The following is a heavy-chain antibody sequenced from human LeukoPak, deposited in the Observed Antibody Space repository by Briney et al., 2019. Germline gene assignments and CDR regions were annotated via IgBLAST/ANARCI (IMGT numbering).Heavy chain of an antibody. D-gene: IGHD3/OR15-3a*01. Sequence: AGWSLRLSCAVSGFRVSDYYMSWVRQVPGKGPDWVGLIRDSGEAFYADFARGRFAISRDESENTLYLQMNSLRVEVTAVYFCARDRTANQDWVEFDPWGQGTPVIVSS. CDR1: GFRVSDYY. CDR3: ARDRTANQDWVEFDP. V-gene: IGHV3-66*03. J-gene: IGHJ5*02. CDR2: IRDSGEA.